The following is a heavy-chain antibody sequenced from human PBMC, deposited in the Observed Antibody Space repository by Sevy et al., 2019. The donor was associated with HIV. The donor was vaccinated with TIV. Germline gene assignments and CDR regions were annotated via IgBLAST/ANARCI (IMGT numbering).Heavy chain of an antibody. V-gene: IGHV3-21*06. CDR2: ITSTSDYI. Sequence: GGSLRLSCAASGFSFSSYNMNWVCQAPGKGLEWVSSITSTSDYIYYADSLKGRCTISRDNAKTLLYLQMNSLRAEDTAVYYCARGPPPFYGMDVWGQGTTVTVSS. CDR3: ARGPPPFYGMDV. J-gene: IGHJ6*02. CDR1: GFSFSSYN.